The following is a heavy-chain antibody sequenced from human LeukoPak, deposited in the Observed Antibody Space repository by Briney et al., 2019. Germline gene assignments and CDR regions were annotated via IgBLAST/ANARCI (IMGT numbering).Heavy chain of an antibody. V-gene: IGHV3-66*01. CDR1: GFTVSRNY. J-gene: IGHJ6*03. CDR3: ARWNGKGPYYYYYMDV. D-gene: IGHD1-1*01. CDR2: IYSGGST. Sequence: PGGSLRLSCAASGFTVSRNYMTWVRQAPGKGLEWVSFIYSGGSTYYADSVKGRFTISRDNSKNTLYLQMNSLRAEDTVVYYCARWNGKGPYYYYYMDVWGKGTTVTISS.